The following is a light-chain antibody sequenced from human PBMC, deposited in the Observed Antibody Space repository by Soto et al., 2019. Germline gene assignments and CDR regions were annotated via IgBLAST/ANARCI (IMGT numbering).Light chain of an antibody. CDR3: HQASSFPYT. CDR1: HDIKKW. CDR2: AAS. V-gene: IGKV1-12*01. J-gene: IGKJ3*01. Sequence: DIQMTQSPSSVSASVGDTINITCRASHDIKKWLAWYQQKPGKAPKVLIYAASNLESGVSPRFSGSGAGTEFSLTISSLQTEDFATYFCHQASSFPYTFGPGIKVDIK.